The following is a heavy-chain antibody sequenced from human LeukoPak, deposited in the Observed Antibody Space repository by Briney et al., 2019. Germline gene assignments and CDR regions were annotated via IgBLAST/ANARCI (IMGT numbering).Heavy chain of an antibody. CDR1: GVTSSSYA. CDR3: AKYGSGDHYYYYYMDV. Sequence: GGSLRLSCAASGVTSSSYAMSWVRQAPGKGLEWVSAISGSGGSTYYADSVKGRFTISRDNSKNTLYLQMNSLRAEDTAVYYCAKYGSGDHYYYYYMDVWGKGTTVTVSS. D-gene: IGHD3-10*01. J-gene: IGHJ6*03. CDR2: ISGSGGST. V-gene: IGHV3-23*01.